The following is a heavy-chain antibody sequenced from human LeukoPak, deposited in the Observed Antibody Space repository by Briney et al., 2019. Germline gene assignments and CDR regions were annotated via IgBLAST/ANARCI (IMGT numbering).Heavy chain of an antibody. CDR3: ARDYSSAWWFDL. CDR1: GGTFSRYT. D-gene: IGHD6-19*01. CDR2: IIPILGIA. Sequence: SVKVSCKASGGTFSRYTISWVRQAPGQGLEWMGRIIPILGIANYAQKFQGRVTITADKSTSTAYMELSSLRSEDTAVYYCARDYSSAWWFDLWGRGTLVTVSS. J-gene: IGHJ4*02. V-gene: IGHV1-69*04.